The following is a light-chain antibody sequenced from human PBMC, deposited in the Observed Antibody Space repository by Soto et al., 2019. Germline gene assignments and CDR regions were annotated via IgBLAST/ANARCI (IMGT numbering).Light chain of an antibody. Sequence: QSVLTQPPSVSGAPGQRVTISCTGSSSNIGAGYDVHWYQQLPGTAPKLLIHGNSNRPSWVPDRFSGSKSGTSASLAITGLHAEDEADYYCQSYDSSLSGWVFGGGTKLTVL. CDR2: GNS. V-gene: IGLV1-40*01. CDR1: SSNIGAGYD. J-gene: IGLJ3*02. CDR3: QSYDSSLSGWV.